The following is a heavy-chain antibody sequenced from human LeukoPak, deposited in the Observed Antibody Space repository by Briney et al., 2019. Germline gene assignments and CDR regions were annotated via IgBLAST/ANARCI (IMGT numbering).Heavy chain of an antibody. CDR2: ISGSGGST. V-gene: IGHV3-23*01. Sequence: GGSLRLSCAASGFTFSSFAMSWVRQAPGKGLEWVSAISGSGGSTYYADSVKGRFTISRDNSKNTLYLQMNSLRAEDTAVYYCAKAPLRAVAGISDYWGQGTLVTVSS. J-gene: IGHJ4*02. CDR3: AKAPLRAVAGISDY. D-gene: IGHD6-19*01. CDR1: GFTFSSFA.